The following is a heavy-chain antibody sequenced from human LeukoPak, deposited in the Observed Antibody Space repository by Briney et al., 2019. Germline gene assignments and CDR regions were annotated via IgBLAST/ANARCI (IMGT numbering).Heavy chain of an antibody. J-gene: IGHJ4*02. D-gene: IGHD3-22*01. Sequence: GGSLRLSCAASGLTFSSFAMRWVRQAPGKGLEWVSSVSGSGGATYYADSVKGRFTTSRDNSKSTLFLQMSSLRVEDTAIYYCAKEGTYYDSSGYYTHWGQGTLVAVSS. V-gene: IGHV3-23*01. CDR3: AKEGTYYDSSGYYTH. CDR1: GLTFSSFA. CDR2: VSGSGGAT.